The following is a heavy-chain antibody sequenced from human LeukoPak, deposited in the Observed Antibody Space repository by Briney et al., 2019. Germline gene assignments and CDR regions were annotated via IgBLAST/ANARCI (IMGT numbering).Heavy chain of an antibody. Sequence: ASVKVSCKAFGYTFTSNYMHWVRQAPGQGPEWMGVISPSGGSTTYAQKFQGRVTLTRDMSTSTDYLELSSLRSEDTAVYYCATAISSGWLAIDYWGQGTLVTVSS. CDR2: ISPSGGST. CDR3: ATAISSGWLAIDY. CDR1: GYTFTSNY. J-gene: IGHJ4*02. D-gene: IGHD6-19*01. V-gene: IGHV1-46*01.